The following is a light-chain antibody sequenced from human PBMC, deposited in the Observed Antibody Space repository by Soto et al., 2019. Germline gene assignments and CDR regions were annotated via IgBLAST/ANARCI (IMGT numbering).Light chain of an antibody. CDR3: QQYYSSWT. J-gene: IGKJ1*01. CDR1: QSILYSSNNKNY. V-gene: IGKV4-1*01. Sequence: DIVMTQSPDSLAVSLGERATINCKSSQSILYSSNNKNYLAWYQQKPGQPPKLLIYWASIRESGVPDRFSGGGSGTDFTLTISSLQAEDVALYYCQQYYSSWTFGQGTKVEIK. CDR2: WAS.